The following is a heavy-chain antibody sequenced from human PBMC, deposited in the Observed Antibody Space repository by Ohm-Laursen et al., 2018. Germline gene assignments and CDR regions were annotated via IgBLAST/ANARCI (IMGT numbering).Heavy chain of an antibody. D-gene: IGHD6-19*01. V-gene: IGHV4-4*07. CDR3: ARAAGSSGWYYFDY. J-gene: IGHJ4*02. CDR1: GGSISSYY. Sequence: TLSLTCTVSGGSISSYYWSWIRQPAGKGLERIGRIYTSGSTNYNPSIKSRVTMSVDTSKNQFSLKLSSVTAADTAVYYCARAAGSSGWYYFDYWGQGTLVTVSS. CDR2: IYTSGST.